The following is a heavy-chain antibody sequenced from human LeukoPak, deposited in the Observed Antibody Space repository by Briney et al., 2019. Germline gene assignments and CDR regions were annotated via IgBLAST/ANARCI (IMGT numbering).Heavy chain of an antibody. Sequence: PGGSLRLSCAASGFTFSNFWMSWVRQAPGKGLEWVANIKQDGGEKFYADSVKGRFTISRDNAKNSLYLQMSSLRAEDTAVYYCARDSRTRAFDYWGQGTLVTVSS. CDR1: GFTFSNFW. V-gene: IGHV3-7*01. J-gene: IGHJ4*02. CDR2: IKQDGGEK. CDR3: ARDSRTRAFDY.